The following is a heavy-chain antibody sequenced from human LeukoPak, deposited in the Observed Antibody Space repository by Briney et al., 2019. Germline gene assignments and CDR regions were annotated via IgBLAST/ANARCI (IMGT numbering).Heavy chain of an antibody. D-gene: IGHD6-13*01. V-gene: IGHV3-49*03. CDR1: GFTFGDYA. CDR2: FRSKANGGTT. CDR3: TRTTAPYSSSFPYYFDY. Sequence: GGSLRLSCTGFGFTFGDYAMNWFRQAPGEGLEWVSLFRSKANGGTTLYDASVTGRFTISRDDSKSTVYLTMNSLKTEETAVYHCTRTTAPYSSSFPYYFDYWGQGTLVTVSS. J-gene: IGHJ4*02.